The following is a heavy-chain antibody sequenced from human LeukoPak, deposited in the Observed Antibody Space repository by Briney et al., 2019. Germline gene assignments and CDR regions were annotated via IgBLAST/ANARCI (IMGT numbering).Heavy chain of an antibody. J-gene: IGHJ4*02. D-gene: IGHD6-13*01. CDR1: GYTFTSYD. CDR3: ARAGRYSRTTDY. V-gene: IGHV1-8*01. Sequence: ASVKVSCKASGYTFTSYDINWVRQATGQGLEWMGWMNPNSGKTGYAQKFQGRLTMTRNTSISTAYMELSSLRSEDTAVYYCARAGRYSRTTDYWGQGTLVTVS. CDR2: MNPNSGKT.